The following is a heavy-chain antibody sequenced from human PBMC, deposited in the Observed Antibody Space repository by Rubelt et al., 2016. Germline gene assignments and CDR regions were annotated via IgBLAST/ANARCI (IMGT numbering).Heavy chain of an antibody. Sequence: QVQLVQSGAEVKKPGSSVKVSCKASGGTFSSYAISWVRQAPGQGLEWMGGIIPIFGTANYEQKFQGRVTITADESTSTAYMGLSSLRSEDTAVYYCARGDATVPRSYWYFDLWGRGTLVTVSS. D-gene: IGHD4-17*01. CDR2: IIPIFGTA. CDR3: ARGDATVPRSYWYFDL. V-gene: IGHV1-69*01. CDR1: GGTFSSYA. J-gene: IGHJ2*01.